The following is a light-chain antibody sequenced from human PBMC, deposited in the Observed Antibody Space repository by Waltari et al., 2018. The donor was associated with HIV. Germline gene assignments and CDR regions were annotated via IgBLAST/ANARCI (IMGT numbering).Light chain of an antibody. CDR2: EVT. J-gene: IGLJ2*01. V-gene: IGLV2-8*01. Sequence: QSALTQPPSASGSPGQSFTIPCTGPNSAIGGYNYVSCHQQHPGKAPKLVISEVTKRPSGVPDRFSGSKSGTTASLTVSGLQAEDEADYYCSSYADRNGFYVVFGGGTRLTVL. CDR3: SSYADRNGFYVV. CDR1: NSAIGGYNY.